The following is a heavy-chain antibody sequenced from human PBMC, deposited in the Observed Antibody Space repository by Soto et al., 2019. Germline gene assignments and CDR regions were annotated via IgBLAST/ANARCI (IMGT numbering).Heavy chain of an antibody. J-gene: IGHJ4*02. Sequence: GGSLRLSCAASGFTFSSYAMSWVRQAPGKGLEWVSAISGSGGSTYYADSVKGRFTISRDNSKNTLYLQMYSLRAEDTAVYYCANLGDYDSSGYYFYFDYWGQGTLVTVSS. V-gene: IGHV3-23*01. CDR3: ANLGDYDSSGYYFYFDY. CDR1: GFTFSSYA. D-gene: IGHD3-22*01. CDR2: ISGSGGST.